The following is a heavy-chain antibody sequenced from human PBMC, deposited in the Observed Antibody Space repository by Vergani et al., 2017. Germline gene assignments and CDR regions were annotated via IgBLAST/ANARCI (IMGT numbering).Heavy chain of an antibody. D-gene: IGHD3-22*01. Sequence: EVQLVESGGVVVQPGGSLRLSCAASGFTFDDYAMHWVRQAPGKGLEWVSLISWDGGSTYYADSVKGRFTISRDNSKNSLYLQMNSLRAEDTALYYCARSYDSSGYYSWGQGTTVTVSS. CDR2: ISWDGGST. CDR1: GFTFDDYA. V-gene: IGHV3-43D*03. J-gene: IGHJ6*02. CDR3: ARSYDSSGYYS.